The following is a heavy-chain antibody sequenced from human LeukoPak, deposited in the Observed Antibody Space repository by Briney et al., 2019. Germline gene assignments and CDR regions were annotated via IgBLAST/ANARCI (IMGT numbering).Heavy chain of an antibody. CDR3: ARMYCSSATCYTDAFDV. V-gene: IGHV3-7*01. J-gene: IGHJ3*01. Sequence: GGSLRLSCAASGFTFTDHYMSWVRQAPGKGLEWVANVNQDGREKYYVDSVKGRFTISRDNARNSLFLQMNSLRAEDTAVYYCARMYCSSATCYTDAFDVWGQGTMVTVSS. CDR2: VNQDGREK. D-gene: IGHD2-2*02. CDR1: GFTFTDHY.